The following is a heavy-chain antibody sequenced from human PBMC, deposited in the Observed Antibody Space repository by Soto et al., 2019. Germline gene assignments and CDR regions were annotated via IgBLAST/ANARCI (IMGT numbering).Heavy chain of an antibody. CDR3: ARDPAYCSSTSCPFDGMDV. J-gene: IGHJ6*02. V-gene: IGHV3-9*01. CDR2: ISWNSGSI. Sequence: GGSLRLSCAASGFTFDDYAMHWVRQAPGEGLEWVSGISWNSGSIGYADSVKGRFTISRDNAKNSLYLQMNSLRAEDTALYYCARDPAYCSSTSCPFDGMDVWGQGTTVTVS. CDR1: GFTFDDYA. D-gene: IGHD2-2*01.